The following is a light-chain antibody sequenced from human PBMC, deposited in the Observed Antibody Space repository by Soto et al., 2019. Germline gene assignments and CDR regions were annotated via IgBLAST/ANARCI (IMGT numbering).Light chain of an antibody. V-gene: IGKV1-27*01. Sequence: DIQMTQSPSSLSASVGDRVTITCRASQGVSNYLAWYQQKPGKVPKLLIYAASTLQSGVPSRFSGSGSGTDFTLTISSLQPEDVATYYCQKYNSAPWTFGQGNTVEIK. CDR3: QKYNSAPWT. CDR2: AAS. J-gene: IGKJ1*01. CDR1: QGVSNY.